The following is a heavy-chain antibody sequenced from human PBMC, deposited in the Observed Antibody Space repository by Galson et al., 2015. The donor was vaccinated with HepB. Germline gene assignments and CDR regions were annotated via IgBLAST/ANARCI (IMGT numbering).Heavy chain of an antibody. V-gene: IGHV3-11*01. CDR3: ARLFGVATTRVNYMDV. J-gene: IGHJ6*03. CDR1: GFTFSVYY. Sequence: SLRLSCAASGFTFSVYYMGWIRQAPGRGLEWVSYITTRGETTFYADSVKGRFTISRDNARDSLYLQVSSLRAEDTAVYYCARLFGVATTRVNYMDVWGKGTTVTVSS. D-gene: IGHD5-12*01. CDR2: ITTRGETT.